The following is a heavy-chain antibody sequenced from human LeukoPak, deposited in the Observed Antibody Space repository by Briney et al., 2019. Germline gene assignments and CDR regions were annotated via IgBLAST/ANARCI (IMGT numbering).Heavy chain of an antibody. CDR1: GFTFSDYR. CDR2: VGRDGSEK. CDR3: AKVGTWGLQRVFEN. J-gene: IGHJ4*02. V-gene: IGHV3-7*02. D-gene: IGHD4-11*01. Sequence: GGSLRLSCSASGFTFSDYRMTSVRQVPAKVLEWVPNVGRDGSEKNYVDSVEGRFTISRENAKKSLDLEMNSLRVEDTALYYCAKVGTWGLQRVFENWGQGTLVTVSS.